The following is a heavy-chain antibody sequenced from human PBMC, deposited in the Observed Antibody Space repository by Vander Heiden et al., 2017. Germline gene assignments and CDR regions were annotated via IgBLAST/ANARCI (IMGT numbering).Heavy chain of an antibody. CDR3: ARGGTGDLDY. CDR2: IYYSGST. CDR1: GGSISSYY. Sequence: QVQLQESGPGLVQPSETLSLNCTVSGGSISSYYWSWIRQPPGKGLEWIGYIYYSGSTNYNPSLKSRVTISVDTSKNQFSLKLSSVTAADTAVYYCARGGTGDLDYWGQGTLVTVSS. V-gene: IGHV4-59*01. J-gene: IGHJ4*02. D-gene: IGHD1-1*01.